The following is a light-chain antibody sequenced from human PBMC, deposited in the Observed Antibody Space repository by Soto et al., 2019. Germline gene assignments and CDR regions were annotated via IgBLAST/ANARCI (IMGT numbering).Light chain of an antibody. V-gene: IGLV2-8*01. CDR2: EVS. Sequence: QSALTQPPSASGSPGQSVTISCTGTSSDVGAYKYVSWYQQYPGKAPKLMIYEVSKRPSGVPDRFSGSKSGNTASLTVSGLQPEDEADYYCSAYGGSKVFGGGTKLTVL. CDR1: SSDVGAYKY. J-gene: IGLJ3*02. CDR3: SAYGGSKV.